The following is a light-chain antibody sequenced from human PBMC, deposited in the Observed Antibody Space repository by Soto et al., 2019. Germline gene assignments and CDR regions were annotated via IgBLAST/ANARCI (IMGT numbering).Light chain of an antibody. J-gene: IGLJ1*01. CDR3: SSYTSSITYV. Sequence: QSALTQPASVYGSPGQSITISCTGTSSDVGGYNFVSWYQQHPGKAPQLMIFEVSHRPSGVSDRFSGYKSGNTASLTISGLQAEDEADYYCSSYTSSITYVFGTGTKLTVL. V-gene: IGLV2-14*03. CDR1: SSDVGGYNF. CDR2: EVS.